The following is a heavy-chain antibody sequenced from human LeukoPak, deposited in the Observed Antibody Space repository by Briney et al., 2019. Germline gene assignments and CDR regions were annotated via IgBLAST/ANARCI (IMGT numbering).Heavy chain of an antibody. CDR2: IYYSGST. D-gene: IGHD4-23*01. CDR1: GGSISSSSYY. V-gene: IGHV4-39*01. J-gene: IGHJ4*02. Sequence: PSETLSLTCIVSGGSISSSSYYWGWIRQPPGKGLEWIGSIYYSGSTYYNPSLKSRVTISVDTSKNQFSLKLSSVTAADTAVYYCATRTVAENDYWGQGTLVTVSS. CDR3: ATRTVAENDY.